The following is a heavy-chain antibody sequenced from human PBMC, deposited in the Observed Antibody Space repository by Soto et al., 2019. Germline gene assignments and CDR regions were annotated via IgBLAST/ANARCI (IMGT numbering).Heavy chain of an antibody. CDR1: GFTFSSYA. D-gene: IGHD2-15*01. CDR2: ISYDGSNK. CDR3: ARSNMVAASGLYYGMDV. Sequence: GGSLRLSCAASGFTFSSYAMHWVRQAPGKGLEWVAVISYDGSNKYYADSVKGRFTISRDNSKNTLYLQMNSLRAEDTAVYYCARSNMVAASGLYYGMDVWGQGTTVTVSS. J-gene: IGHJ6*02. V-gene: IGHV3-30-3*01.